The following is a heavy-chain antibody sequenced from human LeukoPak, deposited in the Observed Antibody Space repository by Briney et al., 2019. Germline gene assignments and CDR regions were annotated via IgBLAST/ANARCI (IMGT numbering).Heavy chain of an antibody. D-gene: IGHD3-22*01. CDR3: ARRKTGTYYYDSSGYYFDY. V-gene: IGHV4-4*02. CDR2: IYHRGNS. Sequence: SGTLSLTCAVSGGSISTAHWWNWVRQSPGKGLEWIGEIYHRGNSNYNPSLKSRVSISVDTSKNQFSLKVTSLTAADTAVYYCARRKTGTYYYDSSGYYFDYWGQGTLVTVSS. CDR1: GGSISTAHW. J-gene: IGHJ4*02.